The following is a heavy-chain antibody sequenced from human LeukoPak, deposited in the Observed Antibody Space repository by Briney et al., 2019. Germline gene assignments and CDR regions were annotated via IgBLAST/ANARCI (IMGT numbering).Heavy chain of an antibody. J-gene: IGHJ3*02. CDR1: GFTFSSYS. CDR2: ISSSSSYI. D-gene: IGHD1-1*01. V-gene: IGHV3-21*01. Sequence: GGSLRLSCAASGFTFSSYSMNWVRQAPGKGLEWVSSISSSSSYIYYADSVKGRFTISRDNAKNSLYLQMNSLRAEDTAVYYCARSIDYTLQLDAFDIWGQGTMVTVSS. CDR3: ARSIDYTLQLDAFDI.